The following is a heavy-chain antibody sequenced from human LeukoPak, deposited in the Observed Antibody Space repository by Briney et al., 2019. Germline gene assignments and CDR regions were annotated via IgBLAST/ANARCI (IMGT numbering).Heavy chain of an antibody. CDR1: GFTFSNHG. D-gene: IGHD3-10*01. CDR2: IRYEGNEK. CDR3: AKDLMRDRWFGES. Sequence: PGGTLRLSCAASGFTFSNHGMHWVRQAPGKGLEWVAFIRYEGNEKYYADSVKGRFTISRDNSKNTLYLEMKSLRPEDTAVYYCAKDLMRDRWFGESWGQGTLVTVSS. V-gene: IGHV3-30*02. J-gene: IGHJ5*02.